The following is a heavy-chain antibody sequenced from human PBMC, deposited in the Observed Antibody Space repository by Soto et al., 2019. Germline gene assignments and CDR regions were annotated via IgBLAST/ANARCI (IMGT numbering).Heavy chain of an antibody. Sequence: SVKVSCKAFGGSFSDYAFSWVRQAPGQGLQWMGGIIPIFGTPNYAQKFQDRVAFTAHESTNTAYMELSRLTSEDTAVYYCARDRAPRGWSYLDLWGQGTQVTVSS. V-gene: IGHV1-69*13. CDR1: GGSFSDYA. D-gene: IGHD2-15*01. CDR3: ARDRAPRGWSYLDL. CDR2: IIPIFGTP. J-gene: IGHJ4*02.